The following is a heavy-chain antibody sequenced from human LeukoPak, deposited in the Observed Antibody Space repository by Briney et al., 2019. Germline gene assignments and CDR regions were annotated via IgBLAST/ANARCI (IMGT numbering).Heavy chain of an antibody. D-gene: IGHD6-13*01. CDR3: ARDSSSWYGYYYYYMDV. V-gene: IGHV4-39*07. Sequence: PSETLSLTCTVSGGSISTSNYYWGWIRQPPGKGLEWIGNIFYSGSTYYSPSLKSRVTISVDTSKNQFSLKLSSVTAADTAVYYCARDSSSWYGYYYYYMDVWGKGTTVTVSS. CDR2: IFYSGST. CDR1: GGSISTSNYY. J-gene: IGHJ6*03.